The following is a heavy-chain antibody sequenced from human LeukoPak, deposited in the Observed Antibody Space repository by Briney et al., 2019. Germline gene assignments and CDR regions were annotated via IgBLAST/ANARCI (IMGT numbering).Heavy chain of an antibody. J-gene: IGHJ4*02. D-gene: IGHD1-14*01. CDR1: GFTFSNYE. Sequence: GGSLRLSCAASGFTFSNYEMNWVRHAPGKGLEWVSYISSSGSTIYYADSVKGRFTISRDNAKNSLYLQMNSLGAEDTAVYYCARGLGPGPYFDYWGQGTLVTVSS. CDR2: ISSSGSTI. CDR3: ARGLGPGPYFDY. V-gene: IGHV3-48*03.